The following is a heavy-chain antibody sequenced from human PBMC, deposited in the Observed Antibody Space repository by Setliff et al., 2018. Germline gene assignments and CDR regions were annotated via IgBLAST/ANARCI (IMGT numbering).Heavy chain of an antibody. CDR3: ARVPLMIAIRHAFDI. Sequence: PSETLSLTCTVSGGSISSYYWSWIRQPPGKGLEWIGNIYHSGSTYYNPSLKSRVTISVDTSKNQFSLKLTSVTAADTAVYYCARVPLMIAIRHAFDIWGQGTMVTVSS. D-gene: IGHD2-21*01. J-gene: IGHJ3*02. CDR2: IYHSGST. V-gene: IGHV4-59*08. CDR1: GGSISSYY.